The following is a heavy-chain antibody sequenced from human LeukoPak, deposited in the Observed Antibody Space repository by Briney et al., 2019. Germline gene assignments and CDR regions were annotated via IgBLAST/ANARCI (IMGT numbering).Heavy chain of an antibody. V-gene: IGHV4-39*07. CDR3: ATPRGYSYDRGY. D-gene: IGHD5-18*01. J-gene: IGHJ4*02. CDR2: IYYSGST. Sequence: SETLSLTCTVSGGSISSSSYYWGWIRQPPGKGLEWIGSIYYSGSTYYNPSLKSRVTISVDTSKNQFSLKLSSVTAADTAVYYCATPRGYSYDRGYWGQGTLVTVSS. CDR1: GGSISSSSYY.